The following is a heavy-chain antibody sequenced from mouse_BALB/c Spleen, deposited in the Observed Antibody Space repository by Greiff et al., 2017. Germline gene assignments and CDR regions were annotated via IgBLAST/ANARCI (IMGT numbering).Heavy chain of an antibody. CDR2: ISSGGGST. J-gene: IGHJ4*01. CDR1: GFAFSSYD. V-gene: IGHV5-12-1*01. D-gene: IGHD2-3*01. Sequence: EVKLVESGGGLVKPGGSLKLSCAASGFAFSSYDMSWVRQTPEKRLEWVAYISSGGGSTYYPDTVKGRFTISRDNAKNTLYLQMSSLKSEDTAMYYCARDRGYSYAMDYWGQGTSVTVSS. CDR3: ARDRGYSYAMDY.